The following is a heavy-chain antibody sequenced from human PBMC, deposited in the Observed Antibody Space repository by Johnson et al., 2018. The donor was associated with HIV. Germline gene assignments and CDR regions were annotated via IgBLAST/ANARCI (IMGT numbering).Heavy chain of an antibody. CDR2: LKSRTDGNTA. J-gene: IGHJ3*02. V-gene: IGHV3-15*05. D-gene: IGHD5-18*01. CDR1: EFTFTNAW. Sequence: VQLVESGGDLVKPGGSLRLSCAASEFTFTNAWMHWVRQAPGKGLEWVGRLKSRTDGNTADYAAPVKGRFTISSDNAKNSLYLQMNSLRAEDTALYYCAKDRFRVGTTMAESGAFDIWGQGTMVTVSS. CDR3: AKDRFRVGTTMAESGAFDI.